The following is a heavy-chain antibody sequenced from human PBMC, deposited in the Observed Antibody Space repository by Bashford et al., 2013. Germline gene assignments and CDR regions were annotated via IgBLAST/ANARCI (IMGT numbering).Heavy chain of an antibody. D-gene: IGHD1-26*01. Sequence: TLSLTCAVSGGSISSSNWWSWVRPAPTGRGVEWIGEIYHSGSTNYNPSLKSRVTISVDKSKNQFSLKLSSVTAADTAVYYCARDYSLPYDYYYYGMDVWGQGTTVTVSS. V-gene: IGHV4-4*02. J-gene: IGHJ6*02. CDR2: IYHSGST. CDR1: GGSISSSNW. CDR3: ARDYSLPYDYYYYGMDV.